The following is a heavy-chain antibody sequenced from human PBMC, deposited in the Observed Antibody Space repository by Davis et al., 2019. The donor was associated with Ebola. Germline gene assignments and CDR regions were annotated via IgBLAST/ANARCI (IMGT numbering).Heavy chain of an antibody. CDR1: GYTFTSYG. D-gene: IGHD1-1*01. V-gene: IGHV1-18*04. CDR3: ARAQVPTTSDH. CDR2: INPHNGNT. J-gene: IGHJ4*02. Sequence: ASVKVSCKASGYTFTSYGISWVRQAPGQGLEWMGWINPHNGNTNYAQNVQGRVTMTTDTSTSTAYMEVGSLRSDDTAVYYCARAQVPTTSDHWGQGTLVTVSS.